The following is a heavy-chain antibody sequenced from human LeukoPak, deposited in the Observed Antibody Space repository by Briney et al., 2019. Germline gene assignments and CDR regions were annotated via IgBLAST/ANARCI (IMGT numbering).Heavy chain of an antibody. Sequence: PGGSLRLSCEVSGFIFDDFAMHWVRQAPGKGLQWASSISWNSVVIGYADSVKGRFTISRDNGKNSLYLQMNSLRPEDTASYYCVKDSTYYYDSTGFFDYWGQGILVTVSS. CDR2: ISWNSVVI. D-gene: IGHD3-16*01. V-gene: IGHV3-9*01. CDR1: GFIFDDFA. J-gene: IGHJ4*02. CDR3: VKDSTYYYDSTGFFDY.